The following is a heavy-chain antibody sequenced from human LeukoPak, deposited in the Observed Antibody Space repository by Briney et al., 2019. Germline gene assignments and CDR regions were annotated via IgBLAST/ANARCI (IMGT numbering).Heavy chain of an antibody. D-gene: IGHD3-10*01. CDR1: GFTFSSYA. CDR3: AKAVWFGEFYYYFFGLDV. CDR2: ISGSGGDT. V-gene: IGHV3-23*01. J-gene: IGHJ6*02. Sequence: PGGSLRLSCAAFGFTFSSYAMGWVRQAPGKGLEWVSAISGSGGDTYYADSVKGRFTFSRDNSKNTLYLQMNSLRPEDTALYYCAKAVWFGEFYYYFFGLDVRGQGTTVTVSS.